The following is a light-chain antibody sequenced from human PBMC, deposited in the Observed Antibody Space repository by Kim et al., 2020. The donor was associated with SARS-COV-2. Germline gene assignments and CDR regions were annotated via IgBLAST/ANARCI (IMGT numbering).Light chain of an antibody. CDR1: SSNIGSNP. Sequence: QSVRKKPPSASGTPGQRVTISCSGSSSNIGSNPVNWYQQFPGTAPKLLIYTNNQWPSGVPDRFSGSKSGTSASLAISGLQSEDEADYYCAAWDDSLNGVVFGGGTQLTVL. CDR2: TNN. J-gene: IGLJ2*01. V-gene: IGLV1-44*01. CDR3: AAWDDSLNGVV.